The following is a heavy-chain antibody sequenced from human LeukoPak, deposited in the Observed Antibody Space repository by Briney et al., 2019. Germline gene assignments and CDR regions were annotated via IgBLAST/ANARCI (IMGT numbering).Heavy chain of an antibody. CDR1: GYTFTSYD. D-gene: IGHD3-10*01. V-gene: IGHV1-8*01. J-gene: IGHJ5*02. CDR2: MNPNSGNT. Sequence: GASVKVSCKASGYTFTSYDINWVRQATGQGLEWMGWMNPNSGNTGYAQKFQGRVTMTGNTSISTAYMELSSLRSEDTAVYYCARGVNYGSGTKYWFDPWGQGTLVTVSS. CDR3: ARGVNYGSGTKYWFDP.